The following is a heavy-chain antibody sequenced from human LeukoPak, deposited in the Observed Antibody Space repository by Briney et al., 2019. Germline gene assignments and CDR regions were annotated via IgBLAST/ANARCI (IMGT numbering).Heavy chain of an antibody. Sequence: PGGSLRLSCAASGFTFVDYGMSWVRQAPGQGLEWVSGINWNGGSTGYADSVKGRFTISRDNAKNSLYLQMNSLRAEDTALYYCARDRFGVPAAIPLDYWGQGTLVTVSS. D-gene: IGHD2-2*01. CDR3: ARDRFGVPAAIPLDY. J-gene: IGHJ4*02. CDR2: INWNGGST. CDR1: GFTFVDYG. V-gene: IGHV3-20*04.